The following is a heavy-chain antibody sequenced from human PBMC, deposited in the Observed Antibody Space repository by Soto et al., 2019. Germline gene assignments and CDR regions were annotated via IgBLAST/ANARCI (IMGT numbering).Heavy chain of an antibody. V-gene: IGHV4-30-2*01. J-gene: IGHJ5*02. CDR1: GGSISRGGYS. CDR2: IYHSGST. Sequence: SVTLPLTCAVSGGSISRGGYSWSWIRQPPGKGLEWIGYIYHSGSTYYNPSLKSRVTISVDRSKNQFSLKLSSVTAADTAVYYCARGPDRWGQGTLVTVS. CDR3: ARGPDR.